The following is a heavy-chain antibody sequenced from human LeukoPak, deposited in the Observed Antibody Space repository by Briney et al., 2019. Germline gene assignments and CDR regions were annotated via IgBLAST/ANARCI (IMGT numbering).Heavy chain of an antibody. CDR2: ISSSGSYI. Sequence: GGSLRLPCAASGFTFSSYSMNWVRQAPGKGREWVSSISSSGSYIYYADSVEGRFTISRNNAKNSLYLQMNILRAEDTAVYYCARGSGSGTYWQMGYWGQGTLVTVSS. J-gene: IGHJ4*02. CDR1: GFTFSSYS. V-gene: IGHV3-21*01. CDR3: ARGSGSGTYWQMGY. D-gene: IGHD3-10*01.